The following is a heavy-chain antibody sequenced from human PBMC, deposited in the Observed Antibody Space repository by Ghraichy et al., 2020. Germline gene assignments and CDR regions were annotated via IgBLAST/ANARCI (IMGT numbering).Heavy chain of an antibody. V-gene: IGHV1-69*13. Sequence: SVKVSCKASGGTFSSYAISWVRQAPGQGLEWMGGIIPIFGTANYAQKFQGRVMITADESTSTAYMELSSLRSEDTAVYYCARDAGHGYWNYLKVDKYYFDYWGQGTLVTVSS. D-gene: IGHD1-7*01. CDR3: ARDAGHGYWNYLKVDKYYFDY. J-gene: IGHJ4*02. CDR1: GGTFSSYA. CDR2: IIPIFGTA.